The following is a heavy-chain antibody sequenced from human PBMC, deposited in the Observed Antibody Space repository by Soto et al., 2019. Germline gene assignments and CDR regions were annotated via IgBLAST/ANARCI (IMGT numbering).Heavy chain of an antibody. Sequence: QITLNESGPTQVKPRQTLTLTCTFSGFSLTNSGVGLGCIRQSPGKAPEWLALIYWDDDKRYSPSLKSRLTITKDTSKNQVVLTMADLDPADTATYYCAHRVLRTVFGLVTTTAIYFDFCGQGTPVAVSS. CDR2: IYWDDDK. V-gene: IGHV2-5*02. CDR1: GFSLTNSGVG. CDR3: AHRVLRTVFGLVTTTAIYFDF. D-gene: IGHD3-3*01. J-gene: IGHJ4*02.